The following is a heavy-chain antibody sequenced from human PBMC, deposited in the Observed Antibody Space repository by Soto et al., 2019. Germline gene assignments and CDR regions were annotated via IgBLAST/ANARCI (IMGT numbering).Heavy chain of an antibody. D-gene: IGHD3-10*01. J-gene: IGHJ4*02. CDR3: ALTYYYGSGSYYPFDY. Sequence: PSETLSLTCTVSGGSISSYYWSWIRQPAGKGLEWIGRIYTSGSTNYNPSLKSRVTMSVDTSKNQFSLKLSSVTAADTAVYYCALTYYYGSGSYYPFDYWGQGTLVTVSS. CDR1: GGSISSYY. V-gene: IGHV4-4*07. CDR2: IYTSGST.